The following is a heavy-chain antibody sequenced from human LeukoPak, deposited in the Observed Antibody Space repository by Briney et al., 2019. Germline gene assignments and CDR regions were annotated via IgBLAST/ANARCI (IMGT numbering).Heavy chain of an antibody. V-gene: IGHV4-59*01. CDR3: ARSMATISEPFDY. CDR1: GCSISSYY. D-gene: IGHD5-24*01. CDR2: IYYSGST. J-gene: IGHJ4*02. Sequence: SETLSLTCTVSGCSISSYYWSWIRQPPGKGLEWIGYIYYSGSTNYNPRLKSRVPISVVSSKNQFSLKLSSVTAADTAVYYCARSMATISEPFDYWGQGTLVSVSS.